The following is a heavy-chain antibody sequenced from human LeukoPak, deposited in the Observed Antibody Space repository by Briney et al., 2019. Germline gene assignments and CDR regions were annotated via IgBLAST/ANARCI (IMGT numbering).Heavy chain of an antibody. D-gene: IGHD3-3*01. J-gene: IGHJ6*03. CDR1: GYRFTSYW. V-gene: IGHV5-51*01. Sequence: GESLKISCKGSGYRFTSYWIGWVRQMPGKGLEWMGIIYPGDSDTRYSLSFQGQVTISADKSISTAYLQWSSLKASDTAMYYCARRVPTLDYDFWSGSMDVWGKGTTVTVSS. CDR3: ARRVPTLDYDFWSGSMDV. CDR2: IYPGDSDT.